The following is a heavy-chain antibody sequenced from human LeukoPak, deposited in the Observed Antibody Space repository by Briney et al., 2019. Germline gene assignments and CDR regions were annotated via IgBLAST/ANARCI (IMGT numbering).Heavy chain of an antibody. D-gene: IGHD3-10*01. V-gene: IGHV4-30-4*01. CDR3: ARTNYDSGSYYSF. Sequence: SETLSLTCTVSGGSVSGGDCYWSWIRQPPGKGLEWIGYIYYSGGTYYNPSLKSRLTISVDTSKNQFSLKLSSVTAADTAVYFCARTNYDSGSYYSFWGQGTLVTVST. CDR1: GGSVSGGDCY. J-gene: IGHJ4*02. CDR2: IYYSGGT.